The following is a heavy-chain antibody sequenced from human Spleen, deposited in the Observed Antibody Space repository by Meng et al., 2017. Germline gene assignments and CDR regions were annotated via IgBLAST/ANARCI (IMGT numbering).Heavy chain of an antibody. CDR3: AMDNSGDPNWFDS. CDR1: GFTVSTYA. V-gene: IGHV3-23*04. Sequence: VQLVESGGGGVQPGRSRRLTCAASGFTVSTYAMIWVRQAPGKGLQWVSAIGGSVGGTYYADSVKGRFTISRDNSKSTLFLQMNSLRPEDTAVYFCAMDNSGDPNWFDSWGQGTLVTVSS. D-gene: IGHD3-22*01. J-gene: IGHJ5*01. CDR2: IGGSVGGT.